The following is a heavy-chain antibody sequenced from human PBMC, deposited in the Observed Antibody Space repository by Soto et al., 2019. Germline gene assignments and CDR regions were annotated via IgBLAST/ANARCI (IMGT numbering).Heavy chain of an antibody. D-gene: IGHD3-10*01. V-gene: IGHV1-18*01. CDR2: ISTYNGNT. CDR3: AREMVRGVGSDY. Sequence: QVQLVQSGAEVKKPVTSVKVSCKASGDTFTIYGMSWERQDPGQELEWMGWISTYNGNTKYAQKLQGRVTMTTDTSTSTAYMELRSLRSDDTAVFYCAREMVRGVGSDYWGQGTLVTVSS. CDR1: GDTFTIYG. J-gene: IGHJ4*02.